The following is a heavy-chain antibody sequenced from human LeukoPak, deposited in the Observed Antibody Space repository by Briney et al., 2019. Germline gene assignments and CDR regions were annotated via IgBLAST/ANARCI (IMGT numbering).Heavy chain of an antibody. CDR2: ISGSGVTT. D-gene: IGHD3-16*02. CDR1: GFTFSSYA. Sequence: GGSLRLSCVASGFTFSSYAMSWVRQAPGKGLEWVSAISGSGVTTHYAGSVKGRFSISRDNSKNTLYLQMNSLRAEDTAVYYCARVIWPTQGYYYYYGMDVWGQGTTVTVSS. J-gene: IGHJ6*02. CDR3: ARVIWPTQGYYYYYGMDV. V-gene: IGHV3-23*01.